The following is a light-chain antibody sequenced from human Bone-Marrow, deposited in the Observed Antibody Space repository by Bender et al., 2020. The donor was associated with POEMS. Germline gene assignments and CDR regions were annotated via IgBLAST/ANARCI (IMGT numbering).Light chain of an antibody. CDR2: DVS. CDR3: CSYARSSTSWV. Sequence: QSALTQPASVSGSPGQSITISCTGISGDVGTYNLVSWYQQHPGKAPKLMIYDVSDRPSGVSNRFSGSKSGNTASLTISGLQAEDEADYYCCSYARSSTSWVFGGGTTLTVL. CDR1: SGDVGTYNL. V-gene: IGLV2-23*02. J-gene: IGLJ3*02.